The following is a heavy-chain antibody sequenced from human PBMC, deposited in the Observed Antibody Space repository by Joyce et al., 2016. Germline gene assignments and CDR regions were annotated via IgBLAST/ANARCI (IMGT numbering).Heavy chain of an antibody. CDR1: GFTFGHYA. CDR3: ARCRTTTTRPSDY. V-gene: IGHV3-33*01. CDR2: TWSDGSEK. D-gene: IGHD4-17*01. Sequence: QVQLVESGGGVVQPGTSLRLSCEASGFTFGHYAMHWFRQAPGKGLGWVAVTWSDGSEKKYADSVKGRFTVSKDNSQNKLFLQMNSLRGEDTALYYCARCRTTTTRPSDYWGQGTLVTVSS. J-gene: IGHJ4*02.